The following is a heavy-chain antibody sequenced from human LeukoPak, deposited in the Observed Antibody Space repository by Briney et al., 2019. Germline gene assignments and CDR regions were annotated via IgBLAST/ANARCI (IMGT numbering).Heavy chain of an antibody. CDR2: ISYEVSNK. CDR3: ATHYYDSSGYYYDHAFAI. D-gene: IGHD3-22*01. Sequence: PGGSLRLSWSAAGFTFSSYGMHWFRHAPAKGLDWVAVISYEVSNKYYSDSVKGRFTICRDNSKKTLYLQMNSLRAEDTAVYYCATHYYDSSGYYYDHAFAIWGQGTMVTVSS. CDR1: GFTFSSYG. V-gene: IGHV3-30*03. J-gene: IGHJ3*02.